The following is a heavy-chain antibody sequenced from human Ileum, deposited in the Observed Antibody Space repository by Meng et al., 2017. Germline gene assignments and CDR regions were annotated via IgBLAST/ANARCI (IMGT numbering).Heavy chain of an antibody. CDR2: ISSSGSTI. V-gene: IGHV3-48*03. D-gene: IGHD3-22*01. CDR3: ARHDYDSSGYYGSYYFDY. Sequence: GGSLRLSCAASGFTFSSYEMNWVRQAPGKGLEWVSYISSSGSTIYYADSVKGRFTISRDNAKNSLYLQMNGLRAEDTAVYYCARHDYDSSGYYGSYYFDYWGQGTLVTVSS. CDR1: GFTFSSYE. J-gene: IGHJ4*02.